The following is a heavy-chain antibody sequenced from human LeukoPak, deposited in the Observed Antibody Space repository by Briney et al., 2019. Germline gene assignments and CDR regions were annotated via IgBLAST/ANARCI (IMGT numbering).Heavy chain of an antibody. CDR2: INPSGGST. CDR3: ARDGQRTTGRTYLDY. CDR1: GYTFTSYY. J-gene: IGHJ4*02. D-gene: IGHD2/OR15-2a*01. V-gene: IGHV1-46*01. Sequence: ASVKVSCKASGYTFTSYYMHWVRQAPGQGLEWMGIINPSGGSTSYAQKFQDRVTMTRDMSTSTVYMELSSLRSEDTAVYYCARDGQRTTGRTYLDYWGQGTLVTVSS.